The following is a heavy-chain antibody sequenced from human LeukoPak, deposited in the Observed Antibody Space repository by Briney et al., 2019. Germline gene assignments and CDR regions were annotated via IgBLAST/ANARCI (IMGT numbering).Heavy chain of an antibody. Sequence: GSLRLSCAASGFTFSNYWMHWVRQAPGKGLVWVSRINSDGSSISYADPVKGRFTISRDNAKNTLYLQMSSLRAEDTAVYYCARFLRSSTSDGMDVRGQGTTVTVSS. CDR1: GFTFSNYW. J-gene: IGHJ6*02. CDR2: INSDGSSI. D-gene: IGHD6-13*01. V-gene: IGHV3-74*01. CDR3: ARFLRSSTSDGMDV.